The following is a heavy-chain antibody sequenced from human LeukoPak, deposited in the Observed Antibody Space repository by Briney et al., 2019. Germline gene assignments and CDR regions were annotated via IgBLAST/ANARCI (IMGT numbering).Heavy chain of an antibody. CDR2: ISGTGGST. V-gene: IGHV3-23*01. CDR1: GFTFSSYG. Sequence: GGSLRLSCGASGFTFSSYGMNWVRQAPGKGLEWVSGISGTGGSTYYADSVKGRFTISRDNSKNRLYMQMNSLRAEDTAIYFCAKDRFRLDLTSFEYWGQGTLVTVSS. J-gene: IGHJ4*02. D-gene: IGHD1-1*01. CDR3: AKDRFRLDLTSFEY.